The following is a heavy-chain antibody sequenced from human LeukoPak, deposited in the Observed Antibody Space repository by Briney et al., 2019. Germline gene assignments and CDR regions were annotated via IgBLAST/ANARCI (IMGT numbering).Heavy chain of an antibody. J-gene: IGHJ1*01. CDR1: GGSFSGYY. CDR2: INHSGST. D-gene: IGHD6-6*01. CDR3: ARGPSGQLAGKYFQH. Sequence: PSETLSLTCAVYGGSFSGYYWSWIRQPPGKGLEWIGEINHSGSTNYNPSLKSRVTISVDTSKNQFSLKLSSVTAADTAVYYCARGPSGQLAGKYFQHWGQGPLVTVSS. V-gene: IGHV4-34*01.